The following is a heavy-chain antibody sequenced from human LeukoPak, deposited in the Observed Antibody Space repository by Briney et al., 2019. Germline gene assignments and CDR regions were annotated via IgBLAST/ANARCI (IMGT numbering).Heavy chain of an antibody. CDR2: ISSSSSYI. Sequence: GGSLRLSCAASGFTFSSYSMNWVRQAPGKGLEWVSSISSSSSYIYYADSVKGRFTISRDNAKNSLYLQMNSLRTEDTAVYYCARGPPYGSGKFGPFDYWGQGTLVTVSS. CDR3: ARGPPYGSGKFGPFDY. D-gene: IGHD3-10*01. CDR1: GFTFSSYS. V-gene: IGHV3-21*04. J-gene: IGHJ4*02.